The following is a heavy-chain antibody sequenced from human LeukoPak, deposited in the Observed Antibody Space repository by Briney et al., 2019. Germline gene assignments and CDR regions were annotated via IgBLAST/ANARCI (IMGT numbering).Heavy chain of an antibody. D-gene: IGHD3-9*01. J-gene: IGHJ6*02. CDR2: ISDDGSNK. Sequence: SGGSLRLSCAASGFTFSSYGMHWVRQAPGKELEWVAVISDDGSNKYYADSVNGRFTISRDNSKNTLYLQMNSLRAEDTAVYYCAKAGGDYDVLTGYHTTDYYYYYGMDVWGQGTTVTVSS. V-gene: IGHV3-30*18. CDR3: AKAGGDYDVLTGYHTTDYYYYYGMDV. CDR1: GFTFSSYG.